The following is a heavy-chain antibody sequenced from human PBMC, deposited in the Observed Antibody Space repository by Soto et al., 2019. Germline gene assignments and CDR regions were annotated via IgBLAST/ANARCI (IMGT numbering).Heavy chain of an antibody. CDR2: ISSSSSYI. V-gene: IGHV3-21*01. J-gene: IGHJ3*02. D-gene: IGHD1-26*01. CDR3: ARGPVIVYSGSPEAAFDI. Sequence: EVQLVESGGGLVKPGGSLRLSCAASGFTFSSYSMNWVRQAPGKGLEWVSSISSSSSYIYYAESVKGRFTISRDNAKNSLYLQMNSLRAEDTAVYYCARGPVIVYSGSPEAAFDIWGQGTMVTVSS. CDR1: GFTFSSYS.